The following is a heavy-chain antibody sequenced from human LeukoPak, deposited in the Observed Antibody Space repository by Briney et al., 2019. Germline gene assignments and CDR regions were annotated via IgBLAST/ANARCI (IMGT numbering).Heavy chain of an antibody. V-gene: IGHV3-23*01. CDR2: ISGSGGST. CDR1: GFTFSSYA. J-gene: IGHJ4*02. Sequence: GSLRLSCAASGFTFSSYAMSWVRQAPGKGLEWVSAISGSGGSTYYADSVKGRFTISRDNSKNTLYLQMNSLRAEDTAVYYCAKGRLWFGELFFSLFDYWGQGTLVTVSS. D-gene: IGHD3-10*01. CDR3: AKGRLWFGELFFSLFDY.